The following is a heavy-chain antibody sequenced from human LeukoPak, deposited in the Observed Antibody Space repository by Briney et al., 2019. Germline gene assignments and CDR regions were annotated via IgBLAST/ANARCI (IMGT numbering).Heavy chain of an antibody. CDR2: IKNTTDSETI. D-gene: IGHD2-2*01. Sequence: GGSLRLSCVGSGLTFKNAWMNWVRQAPGKGLEWVGRIKNTTDSETIDYAAPVKGRFTISRDNSKNTLYLQMNSLRTEDTAVYYCAKDQSSFCSRSSCYALHYWGQGTLATVSS. CDR1: GLTFKNAW. CDR3: AKDQSSFCSRSSCYALHY. J-gene: IGHJ4*02. V-gene: IGHV3-15*01.